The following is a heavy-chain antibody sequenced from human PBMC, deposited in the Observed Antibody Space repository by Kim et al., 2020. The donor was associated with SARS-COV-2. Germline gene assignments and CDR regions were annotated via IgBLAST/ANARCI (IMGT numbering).Heavy chain of an antibody. CDR2: IYYSGST. J-gene: IGHJ6*02. Sequence: SETLSLTCTVSGGSISSYYWSWIRQPPGKGLEWIGYIYYSGSTNYNPSLKSRVTISVDTSKNQFSLKLSSVTAADTAVYYCARGSWFGELRPFLVRYYGMDVWGQGTTVTVSS. CDR1: GGSISSYY. CDR3: ARGSWFGELRPFLVRYYGMDV. D-gene: IGHD3-10*01. V-gene: IGHV4-59*13.